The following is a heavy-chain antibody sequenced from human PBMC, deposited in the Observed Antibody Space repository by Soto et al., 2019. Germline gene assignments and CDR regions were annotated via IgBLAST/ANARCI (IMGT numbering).Heavy chain of an antibody. Sequence: EVQLVESGGGLVQPGGSLKLSCAASGYTFSDSAMHWVRQASGKGLEWVGRIRSKANSYATVYAASVKGRFTISRDDSKNTAYLKMNSLKTEETAVYYCARLWSEREPNFDYWGQGTLVSVSS. V-gene: IGHV3-73*02. CDR1: GYTFSDSA. J-gene: IGHJ4*02. D-gene: IGHD1-26*01. CDR3: ARLWSEREPNFDY. CDR2: IRSKANSYAT.